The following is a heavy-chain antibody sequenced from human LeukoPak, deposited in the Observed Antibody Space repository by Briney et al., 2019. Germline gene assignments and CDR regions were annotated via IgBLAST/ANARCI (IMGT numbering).Heavy chain of an antibody. V-gene: IGHV3-20*04. CDR1: GFTFDVYG. CDR3: ARVVAAQYSYYYYMDV. CDR2: INWNGGST. J-gene: IGHJ6*03. D-gene: IGHD6-6*01. Sequence: GGSLRLSCAASGFTFDVYGMSWVRQAPGKGLEWVSGINWNGGSTGYADSVKGRFTISRDNAKNSLYLQMNSLRAEDTALYYCARVVAAQYSYYYYMDVWGKGTTVTVSS.